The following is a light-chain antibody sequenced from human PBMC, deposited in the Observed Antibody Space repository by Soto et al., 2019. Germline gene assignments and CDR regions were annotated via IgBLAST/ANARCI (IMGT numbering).Light chain of an antibody. CDR2: DAS. CDR3: QQYTGPPTT. Sequence: EIVLTQSPGTLSLSPGERATLSCRASQSVSNNYLAWYQQKPGQAPRLLIYDASNRATGIPARFSGSGSGTDFTLTITRLEPEDSAVYFCQQYTGPPTTFGQGTRRRL. V-gene: IGKV3-20*01. CDR1: QSVSNNY. J-gene: IGKJ5*01.